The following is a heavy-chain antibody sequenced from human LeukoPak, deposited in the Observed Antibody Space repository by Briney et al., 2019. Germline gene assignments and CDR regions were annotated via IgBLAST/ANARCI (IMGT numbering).Heavy chain of an antibody. J-gene: IGHJ4*02. CDR1: GYTFISYY. CDR3: ASNYCTNGVCNFIFILDY. V-gene: IGHV1-46*03. D-gene: IGHD2-8*01. Sequence: GSVNASCKASGYTFISYYMHGVRQARVQGRDRMGIINPSGGSTSYAQKFQGRVTMTRDTSTSTVYMELSSLRSEDTAVYYCASNYCTNGVCNFIFILDYWGQGTLVTVSS. CDR2: INPSGGST.